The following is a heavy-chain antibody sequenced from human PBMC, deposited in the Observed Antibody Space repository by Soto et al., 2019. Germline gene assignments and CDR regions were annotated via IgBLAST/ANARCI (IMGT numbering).Heavy chain of an antibody. CDR3: ASWGGRHCPSLS. J-gene: IGHJ5*02. CDR1: RDSIDNSYW. D-gene: IGHD3-16*01. V-gene: IGHV4-4*02. CDR2: VYHSGTT. Sequence: QVQLQESGPGLVKPSGTLALTCTVSRDSIDNSYWWTWVRQSPGKGLEWIGEVYHSGTTNYNPSLESRVTISVDRSKNEFSLTLDSVTAADSAVYFCASWGGRHCPSLSWGQGALVTVSS.